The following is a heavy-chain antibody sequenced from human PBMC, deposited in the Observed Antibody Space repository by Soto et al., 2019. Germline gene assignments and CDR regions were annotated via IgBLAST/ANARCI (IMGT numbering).Heavy chain of an antibody. CDR2: IQKKADGGAT. J-gene: IGHJ4*02. CDR1: GITFSNAW. Sequence: EVQLVESGGGLVKDGGSLRLSCAVSGITFSNAWMAWVRQAPGKGLEWVGRIQKKADGGATEYAASVKGRLSISRDDSKNTPYLQMDSPKTGDSAVYYCTIMGLGTFQYWGQGTLLTVSS. D-gene: IGHD1-26*01. V-gene: IGHV3-15*01. CDR3: TIMGLGTFQY.